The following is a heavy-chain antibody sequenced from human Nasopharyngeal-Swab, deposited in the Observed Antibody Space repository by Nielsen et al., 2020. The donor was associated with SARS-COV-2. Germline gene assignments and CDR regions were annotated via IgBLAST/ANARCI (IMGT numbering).Heavy chain of an antibody. D-gene: IGHD1-26*01. CDR1: GFTFSSYG. Sequence: LSLTCAASGFTFSSYGMHWVRQAPGKGLEWVAVISYDGSNKYHADSVKGRFTISRDNSKNTLYLQMNSLRAEDTAVHYCAKEPSSGSYPSWGQGTLVTVSS. CDR2: ISYDGSNK. V-gene: IGHV3-30*18. CDR3: AKEPSSGSYPS. J-gene: IGHJ4*02.